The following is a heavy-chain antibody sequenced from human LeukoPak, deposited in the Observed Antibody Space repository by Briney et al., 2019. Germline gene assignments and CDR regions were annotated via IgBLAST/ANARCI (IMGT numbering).Heavy chain of an antibody. J-gene: IGHJ4*02. CDR1: GGSISSGGYY. CDR2: IYYSGST. CDR3: ARISFGKSDY. Sequence: SQTLSLTCTVSGGSISSGGYYWSWLRQHPGKGLEWIGYIYYSGSTYYNPSLKSRVTISVDTSKNQFSLKLSSVTAADTAVYYCARISFGKSDYWGQGTLVTVSS. D-gene: IGHD3-3*01. V-gene: IGHV4-31*03.